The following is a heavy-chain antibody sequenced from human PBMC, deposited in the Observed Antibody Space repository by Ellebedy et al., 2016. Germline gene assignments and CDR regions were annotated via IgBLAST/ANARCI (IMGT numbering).Heavy chain of an antibody. J-gene: IGHJ4*02. D-gene: IGHD2-8*01. Sequence: SETLSLXXSVSGGTISSSRYYWGWIRQPPGKGLEWIGSIYYTGSPYYNPSLRSRVTISVETSKNQLSLKLTSVTATDTAVYYCARSLAVVLMVYDSWGQGTLVTVSS. V-gene: IGHV4-39*01. CDR1: GGTISSSRYY. CDR3: ARSLAVVLMVYDS. CDR2: IYYTGSP.